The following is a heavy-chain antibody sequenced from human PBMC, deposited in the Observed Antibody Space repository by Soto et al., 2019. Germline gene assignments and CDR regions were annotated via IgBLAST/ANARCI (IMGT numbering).Heavy chain of an antibody. CDR2: IYYSGST. Sequence: SSETMSLTCTVSGGNISSYYWSWIRQPPGKGLEWIGYIYYSGSTNYNPSLKSRVTISVDTSKNQFSLKLSSVTAADTAVYYCAREGYDILTGYPYDAFDIWGQGTMVTVSS. CDR3: AREGYDILTGYPYDAFDI. CDR1: GGNISSYY. V-gene: IGHV4-59*01. D-gene: IGHD3-9*01. J-gene: IGHJ3*02.